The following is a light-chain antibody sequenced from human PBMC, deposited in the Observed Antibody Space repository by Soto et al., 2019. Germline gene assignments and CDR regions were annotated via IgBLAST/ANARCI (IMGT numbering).Light chain of an antibody. J-gene: IGLJ1*01. CDR3: TSYTSSITYV. CDR1: SSDVGGYKY. CDR2: EVS. V-gene: IGLV2-14*01. Sequence: QSVLTQPASVSGSPGQSITISCTGTSSDVGGYKYVSWYQHHPGKAPKLMIYEVSNRPSGVSNRFSGSKSGNTASLTISGLQAEDEAHYYCTSYTSSITYVFGTGTKVTVL.